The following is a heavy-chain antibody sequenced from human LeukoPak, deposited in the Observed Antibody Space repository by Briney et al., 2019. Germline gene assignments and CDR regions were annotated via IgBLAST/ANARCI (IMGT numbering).Heavy chain of an antibody. CDR3: AISVVTAIQGAYYFDY. J-gene: IGHJ4*02. Sequence: SETLSLTCTVSGGSISSSSYYWGWIRQPPGKGLEWIGSIYYTGSTNYNPSLKSRVTISVDTSKNQFSLKLTSVTAADTAVYYCAISVVTAIQGAYYFDYWGQGTLVTVSS. CDR2: IYYTGST. CDR1: GGSISSSSYY. D-gene: IGHD2-21*02. V-gene: IGHV4-39*01.